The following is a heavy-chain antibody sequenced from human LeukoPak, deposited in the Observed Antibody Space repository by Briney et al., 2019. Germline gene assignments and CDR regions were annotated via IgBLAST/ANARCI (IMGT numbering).Heavy chain of an antibody. D-gene: IGHD4-23*01. V-gene: IGHV4-39*01. CDR2: IYYSGNT. Sequence: PSETLSLTCAVSGVSISSSNSYWGWIRQPPGKGLEWIGSIYYSGNTYYNASLKSRVTISVDTSKNQFSLKVTSVTAADTAVYYCARLHYGGNYGYYYYYMDVWGKGTTVTISS. CDR3: ARLHYGGNYGYYYYYMDV. J-gene: IGHJ6*03. CDR1: GVSISSSNSY.